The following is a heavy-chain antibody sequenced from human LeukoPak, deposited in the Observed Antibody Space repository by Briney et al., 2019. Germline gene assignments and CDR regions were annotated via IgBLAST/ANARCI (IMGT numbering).Heavy chain of an antibody. CDR2: ISVRSSYL. D-gene: IGHD2-15*01. Sequence: GGSLRLSCAASGFNFSIYTMTWVRQAPGKGLEWVSSISVRSSYLYYADSVRGRFTISRDNAQTSVFLQMNILRAEDTAVYYCARSDCSAPTCSTYYSHGLDVWGQGTALTVSS. V-gene: IGHV3-21*01. CDR1: GFNFSIYT. J-gene: IGHJ6*02. CDR3: ARSDCSAPTCSTYYSHGLDV.